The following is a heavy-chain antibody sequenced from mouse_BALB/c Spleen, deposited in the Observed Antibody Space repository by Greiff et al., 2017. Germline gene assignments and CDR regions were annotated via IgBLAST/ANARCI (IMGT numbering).Heavy chain of an antibody. J-gene: IGHJ3*01. V-gene: IGHV5-9*03. CDR1: GFTFSSYT. CDR3: ARVGSSYWFAY. Sequence: EVKLVESGGDLVKPGGSLKLSCAASGFTFSSYTMSWVRQTPEKRLEWVATISSGGGNTYYPDSVKGRFTISRDNAKNNLYLQMSSLRSEDTALYYCARVGSSYWFAYWGQGTLVTVSA. CDR2: ISSGGGNT. D-gene: IGHD1-1*01.